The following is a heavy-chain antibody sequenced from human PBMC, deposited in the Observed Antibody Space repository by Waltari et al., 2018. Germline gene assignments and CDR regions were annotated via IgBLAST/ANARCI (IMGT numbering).Heavy chain of an antibody. CDR3: ATGPAAWWAFDV. D-gene: IGHD2-8*02. CDR1: GHTCNSYV. CDR2: MNPNNGDT. Sequence: QVQLVQSGPEVREPGASVPVSCTASGHTCNSYVITWVRQAPGEGLEWIGWMNPNNGDTAFAQKFQGRVTLARNTSISTAYMELSSLTSDDTAMYYCATGPAAWWAFDVWGQGTMVAVSS. V-gene: IGHV1-8*01. J-gene: IGHJ3*01.